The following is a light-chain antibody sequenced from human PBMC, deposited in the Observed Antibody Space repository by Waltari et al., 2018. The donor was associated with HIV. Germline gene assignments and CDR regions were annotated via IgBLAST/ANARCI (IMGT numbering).Light chain of an antibody. CDR3: AAWDDSRSDLV. V-gene: IGLV1-36*01. CDR1: TPNIGNNA. CDR2: DDD. Sequence: QSVLTQPPSLSEAPRQRVPIPCSGSTPNIGNNAVYWYQHLPGKAPKLVSYDDDLRPSGVSGRFAGFKSGTSASRAISGVQSEGEADYYCAAWDDSRSDLVVGGGTKLTVL. J-gene: IGLJ2*01.